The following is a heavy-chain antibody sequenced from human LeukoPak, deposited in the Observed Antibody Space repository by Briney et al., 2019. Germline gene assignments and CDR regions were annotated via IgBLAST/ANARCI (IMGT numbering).Heavy chain of an antibody. Sequence: SQTLSLTCTVSGGSISSGGYYWGWTRQPPGKGLEWIGSIYHSGSTYYNPSLKSRVTISVDTSKNQFSLKLSSVTAADTAVYYCARDVPWGIVARDLDYWGQGTLVTVSS. D-gene: IGHD5-12*01. V-gene: IGHV4-39*07. J-gene: IGHJ4*02. CDR3: ARDVPWGIVARDLDY. CDR1: GGSISSGGYY. CDR2: IYHSGST.